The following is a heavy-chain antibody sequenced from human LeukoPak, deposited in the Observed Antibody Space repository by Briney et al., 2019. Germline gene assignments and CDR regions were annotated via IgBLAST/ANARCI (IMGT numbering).Heavy chain of an antibody. CDR2: TRNKANSYTT. V-gene: IGHV3-72*01. CDR1: GFTVSSKY. CDR3: VRRAASGHLDY. D-gene: IGHD2-15*01. Sequence: GGSLRLSCAASGFTVSSKYMNWVRQAPGKGLEWVGRTRNKANSYTTEYAASVRDRFTMSRDDSKNSLWLQMNSLKTDDTAVYYCVRRAASGHLDYWGQGTLVTVSS. J-gene: IGHJ4*02.